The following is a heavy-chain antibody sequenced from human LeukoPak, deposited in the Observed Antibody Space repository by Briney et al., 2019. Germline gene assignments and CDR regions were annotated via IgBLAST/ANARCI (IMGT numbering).Heavy chain of an antibody. V-gene: IGHV4-61*02. CDR1: GGSISSGSYY. Sequence: SETLSLTCTVSGGSISSGSYYWSWIRQPAGKGLEWIGRIYTSGSTNYNPSLKSRVTISVDTSKNQFSLKLSSVTAADTAVYYCARDRAASFGFDPWGQGTLVTVSS. CDR3: ARDRAASFGFDP. D-gene: IGHD2-15*01. J-gene: IGHJ5*02. CDR2: IYTSGST.